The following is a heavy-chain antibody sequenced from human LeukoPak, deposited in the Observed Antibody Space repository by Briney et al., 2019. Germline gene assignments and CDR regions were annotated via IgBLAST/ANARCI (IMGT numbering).Heavy chain of an antibody. CDR3: AAANYSVYYYYYGMDV. CDR1: GDSVSSNSAA. CDR2: TYYRSKWYT. Sequence: SQTLSLTCDISGDSVSSNSAAWNWIRQSPSRGFEWLGRTYYRSKWYTDYAVSVKSRITIKPDTSKNQFPLQLNSVTPEDTAVYFCAAANYSVYYYYYGMDVWGQGTTVTVSS. D-gene: IGHD3-10*01. J-gene: IGHJ6*02. V-gene: IGHV6-1*01.